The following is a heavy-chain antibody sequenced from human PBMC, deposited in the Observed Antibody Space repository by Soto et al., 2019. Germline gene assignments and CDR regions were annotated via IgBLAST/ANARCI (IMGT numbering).Heavy chain of an antibody. D-gene: IGHD3-22*01. J-gene: IGHJ4*02. Sequence: QITLKESGPTLVQPTQTLTLTCTFSGFSLSTSGVGVGWIRQPPGKALEWLALIYWDDDKRYSPSLKSRLTITKDTSKNQVVLTMTNMDPVDTATYYCAHRRGYYDSSGYLGYWGQGTLVTVSS. CDR3: AHRRGYYDSSGYLGY. CDR1: GFSLSTSGVG. V-gene: IGHV2-5*02. CDR2: IYWDDDK.